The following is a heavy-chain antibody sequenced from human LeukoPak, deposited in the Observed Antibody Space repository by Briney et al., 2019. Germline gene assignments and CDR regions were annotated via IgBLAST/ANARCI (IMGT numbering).Heavy chain of an antibody. Sequence: GGSLRLSCAASGFTFSSYSMNWVRQAPGKGLEWVSSISSSSSYIYYADSVKGRFTISRDNAKNSLYLQMNSLRAEDTAVYYCARGRNVYGITPLDYWGQGTLVTVSS. D-gene: IGHD1-14*01. V-gene: IGHV3-21*01. CDR3: ARGRNVYGITPLDY. CDR1: GFTFSSYS. CDR2: ISSSSSYI. J-gene: IGHJ4*02.